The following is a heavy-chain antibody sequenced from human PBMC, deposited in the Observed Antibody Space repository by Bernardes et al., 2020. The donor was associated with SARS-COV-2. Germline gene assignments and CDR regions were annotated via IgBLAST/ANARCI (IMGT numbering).Heavy chain of an antibody. D-gene: IGHD4-17*01. Sequence: GGSLRLSCAASGFTFSSYSMNWVRQAPGKGLEWVSSISPTSYSVYYADSVKGRFTVSRDNAENSLYLQMKSLRAEDTAVYYCTRDHGLFRRDHDVFDFWGQGTMVTVSS. CDR3: TRDHGLFRRDHDVFDF. V-gene: IGHV3-21*01. J-gene: IGHJ3*01. CDR2: ISPTSYSV. CDR1: GFTFSSYS.